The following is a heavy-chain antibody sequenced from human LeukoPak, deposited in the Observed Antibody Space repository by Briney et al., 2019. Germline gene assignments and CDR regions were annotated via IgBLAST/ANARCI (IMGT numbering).Heavy chain of an antibody. D-gene: IGHD2-15*01. Sequence: ASVKVSCKASGYTFTSYDISWVRQAPGQGLEWMGWVSPYNGNTIYAQKLQGRVTINTDTSTRTAYMELRRLRCDDTAVYYCARVGGYCSGGSCYYDDYWGQGTLVTVSS. CDR1: GYTFTSYD. V-gene: IGHV1-18*01. J-gene: IGHJ4*02. CDR3: ARVGGYCSGGSCYYDDY. CDR2: VSPYNGNT.